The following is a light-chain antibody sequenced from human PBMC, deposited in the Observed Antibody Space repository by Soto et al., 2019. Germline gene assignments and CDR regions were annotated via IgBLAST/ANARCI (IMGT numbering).Light chain of an antibody. CDR2: ARS. V-gene: IGKV1-12*01. CDR1: QGISNW. J-gene: IGKJ2*01. CDR3: QQANSFPHT. Sequence: DLQMTQSPSSVSASVGDRVTITCRASQGISNWLAWYQQKAGKAPKLLIYARSTLQSGVPSRFRGSGSGTEFTLTISSLQPEDVATYYCQQANSFPHTFGQGTKLEIK.